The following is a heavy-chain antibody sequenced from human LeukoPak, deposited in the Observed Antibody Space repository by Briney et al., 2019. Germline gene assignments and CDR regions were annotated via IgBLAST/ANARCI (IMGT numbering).Heavy chain of an antibody. CDR2: IYSGGST. J-gene: IGHJ4*02. CDR3: ARGTPRGFGELSPRLFDY. Sequence: GGSLRLSCAASGLTVSSNYMSWVRQAPGKGLEWVSVIYSGGSTYYADSVKGRFTISRDNSKNTLYLQMNSLRAGDTAVYYCARGTPRGFGELSPRLFDYWGQGTLVTVSS. V-gene: IGHV3-53*01. CDR1: GLTVSSNY. D-gene: IGHD3-10*01.